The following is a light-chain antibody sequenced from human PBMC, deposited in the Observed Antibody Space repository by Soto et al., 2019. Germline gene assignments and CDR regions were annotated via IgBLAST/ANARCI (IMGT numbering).Light chain of an antibody. CDR3: QQSYSTPRT. CDR1: QSISSW. CDR2: KAS. J-gene: IGKJ1*01. V-gene: IGKV1-5*03. Sequence: IPMTQSPSTLSASVGDRVTITCRASQSISSWLAWYQQKPGKAPKLLIYKASSLESGVPSRFRGSGSGTDLTLTISSLQPEDFETYYCQQSYSTPRTFGQGTKVDIK.